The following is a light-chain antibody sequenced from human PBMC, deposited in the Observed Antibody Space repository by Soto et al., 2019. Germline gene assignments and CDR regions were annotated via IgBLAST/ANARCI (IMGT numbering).Light chain of an antibody. CDR3: QQYSNWPPLYT. Sequence: EIVMTQSPATLSVSPGERATLSCRASQSVSSYLAWYQQKPGLPPRLLIYDASTRATGIPDRFSGSGSGTDFTLTLSSRQSEDFAVYYCQQYSNWPPLYTFGRGTKLEIK. J-gene: IGKJ2*01. V-gene: IGKV3-15*01. CDR1: QSVSSY. CDR2: DAS.